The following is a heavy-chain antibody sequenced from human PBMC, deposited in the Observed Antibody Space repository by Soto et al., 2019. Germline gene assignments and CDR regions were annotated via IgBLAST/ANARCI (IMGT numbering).Heavy chain of an antibody. D-gene: IGHD3-16*01. V-gene: IGHV3-48*03. CDR1: GFTFSSYE. Sequence: EVQLVESGGGLVQPGGSLRLSCAASGFTFSSYEMNWVRQAPGKGLEWVSYISSSGSTIYYADSVKGRFTISRDNAKNSLYLQMNSLRAEDTAVYYCARVEGAFYFDYWGQGTLVTVSS. J-gene: IGHJ4*02. CDR2: ISSSGSTI. CDR3: ARVEGAFYFDY.